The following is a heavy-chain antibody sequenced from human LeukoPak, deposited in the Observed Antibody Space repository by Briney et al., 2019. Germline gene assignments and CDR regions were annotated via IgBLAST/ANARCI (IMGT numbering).Heavy chain of an antibody. CDR3: ARAPPLSSGWPTSGYFQH. J-gene: IGHJ1*01. Sequence: GRSLRLSCAASGFTFDDYAMHRVRQAPGKGLEWVSGISWNSGSIGYADSVKGRFTISRDNAKNSLYLQMNSLRAEDTALYYCARAPPLSSGWPTSGYFQHWGQGTLVTVSS. D-gene: IGHD6-19*01. CDR2: ISWNSGSI. CDR1: GFTFDDYA. V-gene: IGHV3-9*01.